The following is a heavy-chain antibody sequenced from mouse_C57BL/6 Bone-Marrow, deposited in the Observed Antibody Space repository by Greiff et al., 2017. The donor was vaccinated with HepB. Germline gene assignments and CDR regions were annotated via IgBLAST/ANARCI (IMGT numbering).Heavy chain of an antibody. CDR1: GFTFSSYG. Sequence: DVKLVESGGDLVKPGGSLKLSCAASGFTFSSYGMSWVRQTPDKRLEWVATSSGGGSYTYYTDSVKGLVHMSRDTAKNTLYLQMSSLKSEDTAMYYCASQIVPCYRYVDVWGTGNTITVTS. V-gene: IGHV5-6*02. J-gene: IGHJ1*03. CDR2: SSGGGSYT. CDR3: ASQIVPCYRYVDV. D-gene: IGHD5-1*01.